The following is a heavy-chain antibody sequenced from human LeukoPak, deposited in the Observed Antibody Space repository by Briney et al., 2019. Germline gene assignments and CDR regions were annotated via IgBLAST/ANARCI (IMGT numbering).Heavy chain of an antibody. CDR1: GGSISNSSYY. CDR3: ARGLEYSSGWAPTLYFDY. J-gene: IGHJ4*02. CDR2: IYYSGST. V-gene: IGHV4-39*01. D-gene: IGHD6-19*01. Sequence: SETLSLTCTVSGGSISNSSYYWGWLRQPPGRGLEWIGSIYYSGSTYYNPSLKSRFTIPVDTSKNQFSLKLSSVPAADTAVYYCARGLEYSSGWAPTLYFDYWGQGTLVTVSS.